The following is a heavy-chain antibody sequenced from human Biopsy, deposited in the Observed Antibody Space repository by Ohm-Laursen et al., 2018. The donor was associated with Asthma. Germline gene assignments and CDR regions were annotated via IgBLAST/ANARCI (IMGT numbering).Heavy chain of an antibody. J-gene: IGHJ4*02. Sequence: SVKVSCKISGYTLTDLSMHWARQAPGQGVEWMGGHDHEEGGTVNARRFQGRVTMTEDTSTDTAYMELSSLSSDDTAVYYCASDFPKDYVRYSFQFWGQGTLVTVSS. CDR3: ASDFPKDYVRYSFQF. CDR2: HDHEEGGT. D-gene: IGHD5-18*01. V-gene: IGHV1-24*01. CDR1: GYTLTDLS.